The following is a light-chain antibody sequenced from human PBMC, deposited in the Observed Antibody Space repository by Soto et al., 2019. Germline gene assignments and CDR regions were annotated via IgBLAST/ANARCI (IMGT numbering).Light chain of an antibody. CDR2: SAS. Sequence: DIQVTQSPSAMSAAVGDRVTITCRTSQDISNRLGWFQQRPGKAPKRPISSASTLETGVPSRFSGTGSGTEFTLKISSLQPEDFATYYCQQHAAYPRDFGQGTKVEMK. CDR3: QQHAAYPRD. J-gene: IGKJ1*01. CDR1: QDISNR. V-gene: IGKV1-17*03.